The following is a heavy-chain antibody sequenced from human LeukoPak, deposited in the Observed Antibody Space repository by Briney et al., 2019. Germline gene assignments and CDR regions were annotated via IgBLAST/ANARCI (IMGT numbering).Heavy chain of an antibody. CDR3: ARDLPGATCPKYSSSCPTRLDY. V-gene: IGHV1-69*04. D-gene: IGHD6-13*01. CDR1: GGTFSSYA. Sequence: GASVKVSCKASGGTFSSYAISWVRQAPGQGLEWMGRIIPILGIANYAQKFQGRVTITADKSTSTAYMELSSLRSDDTAVYYCARDLPGATCPKYSSSCPTRLDYWGQGTLVTVSS. CDR2: IIPILGIA. J-gene: IGHJ4*02.